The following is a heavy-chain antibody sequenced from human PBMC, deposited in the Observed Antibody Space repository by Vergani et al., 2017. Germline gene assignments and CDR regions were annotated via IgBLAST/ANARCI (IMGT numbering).Heavy chain of an antibody. Sequence: QVQLVQSGAEVKKPGASVKVSCKASGYTFTSYYMHWVRQAPGQGLEWMGIINPSGGSTSYAQKFQGRVTMTRDTSTSTVYMELSSLRSEDTAVYYCAREGYGSGSYLLKEGDAFDIWGQGTMVTVSS. J-gene: IGHJ3*02. CDR1: GYTFTSYY. D-gene: IGHD3-10*01. CDR2: INPSGGST. CDR3: AREGYGSGSYLLKEGDAFDI. V-gene: IGHV1-46*01.